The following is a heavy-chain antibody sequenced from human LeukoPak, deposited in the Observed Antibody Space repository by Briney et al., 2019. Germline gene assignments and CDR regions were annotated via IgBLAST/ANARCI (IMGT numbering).Heavy chain of an antibody. D-gene: IGHD3-22*01. V-gene: IGHV3-30*18. CDR2: ISYDGSNK. CDR1: GFTFSSYG. Sequence: GGSLRLSCAASGFTFSSYGMHWVRQAPGKGLEWVAVISYDGSNKYYADSVKGRFTISRDNSKNTLYLQMNSLRAEDTAVYYCAKDDSSGYYLDAFDIWGQGTMVTVSS. J-gene: IGHJ3*02. CDR3: AKDDSSGYYLDAFDI.